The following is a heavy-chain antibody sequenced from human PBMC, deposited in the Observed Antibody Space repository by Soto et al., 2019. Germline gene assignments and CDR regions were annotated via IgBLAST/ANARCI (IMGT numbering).Heavy chain of an antibody. V-gene: IGHV4-59*01. CDR1: GGSISSYY. Sequence: SETLSLTCTVSGGSISSYYWSWIRQPPGKGLEWIGYIYYSGSTNYNPSLKSRVTISVDTSKNQFSLKLSSVTAADTAVYYCARAIPYSSSSYYYYYMDVWGKGTTVTVSS. CDR3: ARAIPYSSSSYYYYYMDV. D-gene: IGHD6-6*01. CDR2: IYYSGST. J-gene: IGHJ6*03.